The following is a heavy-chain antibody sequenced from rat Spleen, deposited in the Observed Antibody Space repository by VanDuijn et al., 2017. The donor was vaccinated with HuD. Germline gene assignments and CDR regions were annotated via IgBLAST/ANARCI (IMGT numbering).Heavy chain of an antibody. V-gene: IGHV5-17*01. D-gene: IGHD5-1*01. CDR1: GFTFSDYA. CDR2: IVYDGSRI. Sequence: EVQLVESGGGLVQPGRSLKLSCAVSGFTFSDYAMAWVRQAPKKGLEWVATIVYDGSRIYYRDSVKGRFTISRDNAKGTLYLQMDSLRSEDTATYYCATALTGRDWYFDFWGPGTMVTVSS. J-gene: IGHJ1*01. CDR3: ATALTGRDWYFDF.